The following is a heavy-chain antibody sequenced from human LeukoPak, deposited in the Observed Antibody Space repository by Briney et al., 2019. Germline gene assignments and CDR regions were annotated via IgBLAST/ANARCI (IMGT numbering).Heavy chain of an antibody. CDR3: AKDREKTASGTFDF. Sequence: GGSLRLPCEPSGCTFCSDGIHNVRQAPGKGLEWVAVISDDGRNKNYADSVKGRFTISRDSSNNTLYLQMNSLRAEDTGVYFCAKDREKTASGTFDFRGRGTLVTVSS. CDR2: ISDDGRNK. J-gene: IGHJ4*02. V-gene: IGHV3-30*06. CDR1: GCTFCSDG. D-gene: IGHD6-13*01.